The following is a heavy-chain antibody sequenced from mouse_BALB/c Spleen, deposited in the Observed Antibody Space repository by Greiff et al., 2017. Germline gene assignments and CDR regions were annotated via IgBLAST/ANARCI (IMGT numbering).Heavy chain of an antibody. Sequence: DVKLVESGGGLVQPGGSRKLSCAASGFTFSSFGMHWVRQAPEKGLEWVAYISSGSSTIYYADTVKGRFTISRDNPKNTLFLQMTSLRSEDTAMYYCARFADYGVDYWGQGTSVTVSS. V-gene: IGHV5-17*02. D-gene: IGHD2-4*01. CDR2: ISSGSSTI. J-gene: IGHJ4*01. CDR3: ARFADYGVDY. CDR1: GFTFSSFG.